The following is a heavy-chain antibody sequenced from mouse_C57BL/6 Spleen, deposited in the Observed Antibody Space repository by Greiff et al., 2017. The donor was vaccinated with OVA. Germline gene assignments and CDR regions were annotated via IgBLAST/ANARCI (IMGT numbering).Heavy chain of an antibody. J-gene: IGHJ2*01. CDR2: INPGSGGT. V-gene: IGHV1-54*01. CDR1: GYAFTNYL. Sequence: QVQLKQSGAELVRPGTSVKVSCKASGYAFTNYLIEWVKQRPGQGLEWIGVINPGSGGTNYNEKFKGKATLTADRSSSTAYMQLSSLTSEDSAVYLCARSVESDYWGQGTTLTVSS. CDR3: ARSVESDY.